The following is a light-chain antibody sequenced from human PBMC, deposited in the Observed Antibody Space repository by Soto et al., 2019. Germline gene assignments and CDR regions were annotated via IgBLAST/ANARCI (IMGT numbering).Light chain of an antibody. J-gene: IGKJ4*01. V-gene: IGKV3-15*01. CDR3: QKHSNWQLT. Sequence: EIVMTQSPVALSVSPGERATLSCRASQSVSSALAWYQQKPGQAPRLLVYDVSTRAAGIPARFSASGSETEFTLTISRLQAEDSAVYYCQKHSNWQLTVGGGTKVEIK. CDR2: DVS. CDR1: QSVSSA.